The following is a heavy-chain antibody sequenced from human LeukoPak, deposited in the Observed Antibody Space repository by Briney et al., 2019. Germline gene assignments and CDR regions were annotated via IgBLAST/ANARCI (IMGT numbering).Heavy chain of an antibody. CDR1: GYTFTNYY. Sequence: EASVKVSCKASGYTFTNYYMHWVRQAPGQGLEWMGIINPSGGSTTYAQRFQGRVTMTRDTSTSTVYMELSSLRSDDTAVYYCVYYDSSGYSRIDYWGQGTLVTVSS. V-gene: IGHV1-46*01. CDR2: INPSGGST. D-gene: IGHD3-22*01. CDR3: VYYDSSGYSRIDY. J-gene: IGHJ4*02.